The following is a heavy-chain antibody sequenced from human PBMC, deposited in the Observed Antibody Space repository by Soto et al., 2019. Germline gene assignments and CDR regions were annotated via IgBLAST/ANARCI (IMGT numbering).Heavy chain of an antibody. CDR2: IKGDGITT. CDR3: ARVAFGAYYLDY. CDR1: GFTFSSYW. J-gene: IGHJ4*02. V-gene: IGHV3-74*01. D-gene: IGHD3-3*01. Sequence: EVQLVDSGGGLVQPGGSLRVSCAASGFTFSSYWIHWVRQAPGEGLVWVSRIKGDGITTNYADSVKGRFTISRDYAKNTVFRQKNSLRSEDTAVYYCARVAFGAYYLDYWGQGTLVTVSS.